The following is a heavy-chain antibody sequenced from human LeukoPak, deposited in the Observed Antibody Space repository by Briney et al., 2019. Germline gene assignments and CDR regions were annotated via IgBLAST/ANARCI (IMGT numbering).Heavy chain of an antibody. J-gene: IGHJ6*02. V-gene: IGHV1-69*04. Sequence: ASVKVSCKASGGSFSVYAISWVRQAPGQGLEWMGRIIPIVDIPDYPQKLRGRVTITADKSTGTAYMELTSLRSEDTAVYFCATVKSFDSGMDVWGQGTTVTVSS. CDR2: IIPIVDIP. D-gene: IGHD2/OR15-2a*01. CDR1: GGSFSVYA. CDR3: ATVKSFDSGMDV.